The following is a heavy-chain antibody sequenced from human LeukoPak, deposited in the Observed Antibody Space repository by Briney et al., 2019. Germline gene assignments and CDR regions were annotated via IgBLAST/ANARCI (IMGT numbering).Heavy chain of an antibody. CDR2: INPNSGGT. D-gene: IGHD6-13*01. Sequence: ASVKLSCKASGYTFTDYYMHWVRQAPGQGLEWMGWINPNSGGTNYAQKFQGRVTMTRDTSISTAYMELRSLRSDDTALYYCARTPSTSETAAGSFDYWGQGTLVTVSS. V-gene: IGHV1-2*02. J-gene: IGHJ4*02. CDR1: GYTFTDYY. CDR3: ARTPSTSETAAGSFDY.